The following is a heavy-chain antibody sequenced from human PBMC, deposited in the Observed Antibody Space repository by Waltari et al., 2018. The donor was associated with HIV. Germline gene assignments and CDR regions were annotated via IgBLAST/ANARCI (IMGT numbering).Heavy chain of an antibody. CDR2: TSAYNGNT. J-gene: IGHJ6*02. CDR3: ARGDYDILTGYWYGMDV. V-gene: IGHV1-18*01. Sequence: QVQLVQSGAEVKKPGASVKVSCKASGYTFTSYGISWVRQAPGQGLEWMGWTSAYNGNTNYAQKLQGRVTMTTDTSTSTAYMELRSLRSDDTAVYYCARGDYDILTGYWYGMDVWGQGTTVTVSS. CDR1: GYTFTSYG. D-gene: IGHD3-9*01.